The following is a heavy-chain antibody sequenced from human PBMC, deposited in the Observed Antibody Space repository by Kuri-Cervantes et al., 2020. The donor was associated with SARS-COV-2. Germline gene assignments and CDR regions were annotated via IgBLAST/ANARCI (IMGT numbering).Heavy chain of an antibody. Sequence: LSLTCAASGFTFSSYSMNWVRQAPGKGLEWVSSISSSSSYIYYADSVKGRFTISRDNAKNSLYLQMNSLRAEDTAVYYCARDPGLTGELSYYMDVWGKGTTVTVSS. CDR1: GFTFSSYS. CDR2: ISSSSSYI. CDR3: ARDPGLTGELSYYMDV. J-gene: IGHJ6*03. V-gene: IGHV3-21*01. D-gene: IGHD7-27*01.